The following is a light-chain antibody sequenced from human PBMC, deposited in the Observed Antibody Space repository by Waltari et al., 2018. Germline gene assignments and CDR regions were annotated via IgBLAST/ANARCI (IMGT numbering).Light chain of an antibody. CDR2: GAS. Sequence: DIQMTQSPSSVSASVGDKVTFTCRASQGITQWLAWYQQKPGSAPKLLISGASTLHSGVSPRFSGSGSGTEFTLTISDLQPEDVAIYYCQQANSFPITFGPGTRVDLK. CDR3: QQANSFPIT. CDR1: QGITQW. V-gene: IGKV1-12*01. J-gene: IGKJ3*01.